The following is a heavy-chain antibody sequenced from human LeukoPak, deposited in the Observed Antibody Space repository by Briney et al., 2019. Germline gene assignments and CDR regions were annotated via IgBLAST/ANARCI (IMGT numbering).Heavy chain of an antibody. J-gene: IGHJ4*02. Sequence: PSETLSLTCTVSGGSISAYYWNWIRQPPGQGLEWIGYIYYSGSADYNPALKSRVTISVDTSKNQFSLNLSSVTAADTAVYYCARDKVPGDYWGQGTLVTVSS. CDR3: ARDKVPGDY. V-gene: IGHV4-59*01. CDR2: IYYSGSA. D-gene: IGHD1-1*01. CDR1: GGSISAYY.